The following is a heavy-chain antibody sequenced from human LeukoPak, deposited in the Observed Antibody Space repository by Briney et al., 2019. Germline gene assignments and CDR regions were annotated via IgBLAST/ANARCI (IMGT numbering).Heavy chain of an antibody. Sequence: GGSLRLSCAASGFTFDDYAMHWVRQAPGKGLEWVSGISWNSGSIGYADSVKGRFTISRDNAKNSLYLQMNSLRAEDTALYYCAKDYSSSWLYNWFDPWGQGTLVTVSS. J-gene: IGHJ5*02. D-gene: IGHD6-13*01. CDR3: AKDYSSSWLYNWFDP. CDR2: ISWNSGSI. V-gene: IGHV3-9*01. CDR1: GFTFDDYA.